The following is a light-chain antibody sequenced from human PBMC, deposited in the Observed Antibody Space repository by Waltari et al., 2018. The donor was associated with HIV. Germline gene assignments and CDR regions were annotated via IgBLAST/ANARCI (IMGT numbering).Light chain of an antibody. J-gene: IGKJ2*01. CDR3: QQYGNSPYT. CDR2: GAS. V-gene: IGKV3-20*01. CDR1: QSVSSNY. Sequence: IVLTQSPGTLSLSPGERATLSCRASQSVSSNYLAWYQQKPGQAPGLLIYGASSRATGIPDRFSGSGSGTDFTLTISRLELEDFAVYYCQQYGNSPYTFGQGTKLEI.